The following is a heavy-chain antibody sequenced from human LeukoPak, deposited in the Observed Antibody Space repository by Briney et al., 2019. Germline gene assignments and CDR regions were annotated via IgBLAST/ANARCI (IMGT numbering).Heavy chain of an antibody. CDR2: ISAYNGNT. D-gene: IGHD3-22*01. Sequence: ASVKVSCKASGYTFTSYGISWVRQAPGQGLEWMGWISAYNGNTNYAQKLQGRVTMTTDTSTSTAYMELRSLRSDDTAVYYCARGFHRYNYDSSAYSVYWGQGTLVTVSS. J-gene: IGHJ4*02. V-gene: IGHV1-18*01. CDR3: ARGFHRYNYDSSAYSVY. CDR1: GYTFTSYG.